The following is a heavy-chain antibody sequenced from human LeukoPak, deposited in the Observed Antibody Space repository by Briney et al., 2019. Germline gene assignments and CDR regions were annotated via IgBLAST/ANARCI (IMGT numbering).Heavy chain of an antibody. D-gene: IGHD6-13*01. J-gene: IGHJ5*02. CDR1: GHTFTGYY. V-gene: IGHV1-2*02. CDR3: VRSGGAAAGMNWFDP. Sequence: GASGKVSCKASGHTFTGYYIHWVRQAPGQGLEWMGWINPYSGDTNYAPKSQGRVTMTRDTAISTTYMELSRQTSDDTAVYFCVRSGGAAAGMNWFDPCGQGTLVTVSS. CDR2: INPYSGDT.